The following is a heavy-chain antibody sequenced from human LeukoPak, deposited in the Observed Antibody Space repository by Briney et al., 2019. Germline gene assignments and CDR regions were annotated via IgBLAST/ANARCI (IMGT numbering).Heavy chain of an antibody. Sequence: SETLSLTCAVSDYSISSAYYWGWIRRPPGKGLEWIGSIYHSGNTDYNPSLKSRVTISVDTSKNQFSLKLRSVTAADTAVYYCARDQAYCGGDCYFDFWGQGTLVTVSS. CDR2: IYHSGNT. D-gene: IGHD2-21*02. V-gene: IGHV4-38-2*02. CDR1: DYSISSAYY. CDR3: ARDQAYCGGDCYFDF. J-gene: IGHJ4*02.